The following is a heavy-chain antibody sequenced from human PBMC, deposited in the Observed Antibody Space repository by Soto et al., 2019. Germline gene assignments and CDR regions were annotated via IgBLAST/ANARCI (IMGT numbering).Heavy chain of an antibody. J-gene: IGHJ3*02. D-gene: IGHD2-15*01. CDR1: GYTFTDCG. Sequence: ASVKVSCKASGYTFTDCGLHWVRQAPGQGLEWMGWINPNSGGTNYAQKFQGWVTMTRDTSISTAYMELSRLRSDDTAVYYCARDRDIVGGAFDIWGQGTMVTVSS. CDR3: ARDRDIVGGAFDI. V-gene: IGHV1-2*04. CDR2: INPNSGGT.